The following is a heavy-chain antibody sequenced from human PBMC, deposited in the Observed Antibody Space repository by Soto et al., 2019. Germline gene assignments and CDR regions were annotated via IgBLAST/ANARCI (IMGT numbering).Heavy chain of an antibody. CDR3: ARACTRKLRFGEGYYYYGMDV. D-gene: IGHD3-10*01. J-gene: IGHJ6*02. V-gene: IGHV4-34*01. CDR1: GGSFSVYS. CDR2: INHSGST. Sequence: SEALAVTCAFCGGSFSVYSWGWIRQPPGRGLEWIGEINHSGSTNYNPSLKSRVTISVDTSKNQFSLRLSSVTAADTAVYYCARACTRKLRFGEGYYYYGMDVWAQGTTVTVS.